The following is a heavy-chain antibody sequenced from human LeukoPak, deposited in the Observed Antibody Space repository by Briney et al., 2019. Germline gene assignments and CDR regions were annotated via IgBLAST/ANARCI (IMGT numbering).Heavy chain of an antibody. CDR1: GYTLTELS. J-gene: IGHJ5*02. CDR2: FDPEDGET. D-gene: IGHD3-3*01. V-gene: IGHV1-24*01. CDR3: ATSYDFWSGYPTGWFDP. Sequence: ASVKVSCKVSGYTLTELSMHWVRQAPGKGLEWMGGFDPEDGETIYAQKFQGRVTMTEDTSTDTAYMELSSLRSEDTAVYYCATSYDFWSGYPTGWFDPWGQGTLVTVSS.